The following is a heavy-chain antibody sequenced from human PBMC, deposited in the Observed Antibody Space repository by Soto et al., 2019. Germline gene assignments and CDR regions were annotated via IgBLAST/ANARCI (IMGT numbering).Heavy chain of an antibody. V-gene: IGHV2-5*01. Sequence: QITLKESGPTLVKPTQTLTLTCTFSGFSLSTSGVGVGWIRQPPGKALEWLALIYWNDDKRYSPSLKSRLTITKDTSKNQVVLTMTNMDPVDTATYYCAHSGGDYHTSDAFDIWGQGTMVTVSS. J-gene: IGHJ3*02. CDR3: AHSGGDYHTSDAFDI. D-gene: IGHD4-17*01. CDR2: IYWNDDK. CDR1: GFSLSTSGVG.